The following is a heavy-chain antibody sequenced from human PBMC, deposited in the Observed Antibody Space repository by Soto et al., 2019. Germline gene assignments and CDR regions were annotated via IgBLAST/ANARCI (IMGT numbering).Heavy chain of an antibody. Sequence: PSETLSLTCAVSGGSISSSNWWSWVRQPPGKGLEWIGEIYHSGSTNYNPSLKSRVTISVDKSKNQFSLKLSSVTAADTAVYYCAVLSPGVVVAANSNDYWGQGTLVTVSS. CDR3: AVLSPGVVVAANSNDY. CDR1: GGSISSSNW. D-gene: IGHD2-15*01. CDR2: IYHSGST. J-gene: IGHJ4*02. V-gene: IGHV4-4*02.